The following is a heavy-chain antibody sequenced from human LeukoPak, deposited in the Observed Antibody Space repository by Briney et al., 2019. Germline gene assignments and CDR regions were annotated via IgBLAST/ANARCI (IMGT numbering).Heavy chain of an antibody. Sequence: GGSLRLSCAASGFTFSSYTMDWVRQAPGKGLEWVARISYAGSNNYYADSVKGRFTISRDNSKNTLYLQMNSLRAEDTAVYYRAKEGRYDFWSGYYSSVAFDYWGQGTLVTVSS. D-gene: IGHD3-3*01. V-gene: IGHV3-30-3*01. CDR2: ISYAGSNN. CDR1: GFTFSSYT. J-gene: IGHJ4*02. CDR3: AKEGRYDFWSGYYSSVAFDY.